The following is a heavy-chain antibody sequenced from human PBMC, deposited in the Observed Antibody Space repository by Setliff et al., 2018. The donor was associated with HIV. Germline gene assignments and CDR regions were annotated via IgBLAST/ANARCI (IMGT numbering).Heavy chain of an antibody. D-gene: IGHD4-17*01. V-gene: IGHV4-59*11. CDR1: GPSINIHY. CDR3: AKGAGFYGDYTFDP. CDR2: IYSTGST. Sequence: SETLSLTCTVSGPSINIHYWSWIRQSPGKGFEWIGYIYSTGSTNYNPSLQSRVTISMVASRNQFYLKVTSVTAADTAVYYCAKGAGFYGDYTFDPLGQGRQVTVSS. J-gene: IGHJ5*02.